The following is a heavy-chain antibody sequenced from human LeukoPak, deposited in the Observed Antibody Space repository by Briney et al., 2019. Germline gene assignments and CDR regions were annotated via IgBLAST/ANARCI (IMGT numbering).Heavy chain of an antibody. CDR1: GFTFSSYS. V-gene: IGHV3-21*01. CDR2: ISSSSSYI. D-gene: IGHD4/OR15-4a*01. Sequence: GGSLRLSCAASGFTFSSYSMNWVRQAPGKGLEWVSSISSSSSYIYYADSVKGRFTISRDNAKNSLYLQMNSLRAEDTAVHYCARAGANFKTSPFDYWGQGTLVTVSS. CDR3: ARAGANFKTSPFDY. J-gene: IGHJ4*02.